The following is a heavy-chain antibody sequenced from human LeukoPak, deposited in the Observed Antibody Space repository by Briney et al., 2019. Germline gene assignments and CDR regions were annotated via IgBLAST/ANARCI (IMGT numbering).Heavy chain of an antibody. J-gene: IGHJ5*01. CDR2: FYHRGET. CDR1: GAPPSSYY. D-gene: IGHD2-2*01. CDR3: ATSFTYADAWPFDF. Sequence: SETLSLTCNVSGAPPSSYYWSWIQQAPGKGLEWIGYFYHRGETKYNPSLKSRVTISVDTSKNLFSLRLTSVTAADTAVYYCATSFTYADAWPFDFWGRGTLLTVSS. V-gene: IGHV4-59*01.